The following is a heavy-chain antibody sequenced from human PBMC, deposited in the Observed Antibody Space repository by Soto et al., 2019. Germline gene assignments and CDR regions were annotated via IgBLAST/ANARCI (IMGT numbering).Heavy chain of an antibody. J-gene: IGHJ4*02. CDR2: IRSKAYGGTT. CDR1: GFTFGDYA. D-gene: IGHD5-12*01. CDR3: TRAAAMNIVATISFY. V-gene: IGHV3-49*03. Sequence: GGSLRLSCTASGFTFGDYAMSWLRQAPGKGLEWVGFIRSKAYGGTTEYAASVKGRFTISRDDSKSIAYLQMNSLKTEDTAVYYCTRAAAMNIVATISFYWGQGTLVTVSS.